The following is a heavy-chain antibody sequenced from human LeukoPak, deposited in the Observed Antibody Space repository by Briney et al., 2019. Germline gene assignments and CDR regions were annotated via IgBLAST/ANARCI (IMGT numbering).Heavy chain of an antibody. Sequence: SETLSLTCTVSGGSISGSSYYWGWIRQPPGKGLEWIGSIYYSGSTYYNPSLKSRVTISVDTSKNQFSLKLSSVTAADTAVYYCARVIAAAGTMSLFDYWGQGTLVTVSS. D-gene: IGHD6-13*01. CDR1: GGSISGSSYY. J-gene: IGHJ4*02. CDR3: ARVIAAAGTMSLFDY. V-gene: IGHV4-39*07. CDR2: IYYSGST.